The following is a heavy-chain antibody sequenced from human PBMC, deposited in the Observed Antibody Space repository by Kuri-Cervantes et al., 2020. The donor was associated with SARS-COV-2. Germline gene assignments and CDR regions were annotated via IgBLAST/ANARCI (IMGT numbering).Heavy chain of an antibody. J-gene: IGHJ4*02. D-gene: IGHD5-18*01. V-gene: IGHV3-21*01. CDR2: ISSSSSYI. Sequence: GESLKISCAASGFTFSSYSMNWVRQAPGKGLEWVSSISSSSSYIYYADSVKGRFTISRDNSKNTLYLQMNSLRAEDTAVYYCARDGGYGYYFDYWGQGTLVTVSS. CDR3: ARDGGYGYYFDY. CDR1: GFTFSSYS.